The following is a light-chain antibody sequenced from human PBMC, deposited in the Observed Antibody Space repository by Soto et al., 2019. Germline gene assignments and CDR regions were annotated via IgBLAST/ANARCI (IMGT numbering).Light chain of an antibody. J-gene: IGKJ2*01. CDR3: QRYGASPPHT. V-gene: IGKV3-20*01. CDR1: QSVRNNY. CDR2: GAT. Sequence: EIVLTQSPGTLSLSPGEGASLSCRASQSVRNNYIAWYQQKPGQAPRLLIHGATNRATGIPDRFSGSGSGTDFTLTISRLESDDFAVYYCQRYGASPPHTFGQGTRLEIK.